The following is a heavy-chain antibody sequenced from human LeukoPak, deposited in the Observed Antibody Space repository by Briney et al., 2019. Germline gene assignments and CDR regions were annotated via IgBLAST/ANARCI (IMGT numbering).Heavy chain of an antibody. CDR2: ISSSGTSTR. Sequence: GGSLRLSCTASGFSFSSYEMNWVRQAPGKGLEWVSYISSSGTSTRYYADSVKGRLTVSRDNAKNSLDLRMNSLRVEDTAVYYCARVRKGLLGMDVWGQGTTVTVSS. D-gene: IGHD3-10*01. CDR1: GFSFSSYE. CDR3: ARVRKGLLGMDV. J-gene: IGHJ6*02. V-gene: IGHV3-48*03.